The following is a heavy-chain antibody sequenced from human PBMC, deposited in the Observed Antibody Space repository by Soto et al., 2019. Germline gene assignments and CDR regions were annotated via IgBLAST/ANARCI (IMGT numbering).Heavy chain of an antibody. Sequence: ASVKVSCKASGYTFTDYYLHWVRQAPGQGLEWMGWINPDSGGTNYAQKFRGRVTMTRDTSIRTAYMELSRLRSDDTAVYYCARRRYGSERDCFDPWGQGTLVTVSS. CDR2: INPDSGGT. CDR3: ARRRYGSERDCFDP. CDR1: GYTFTDYY. V-gene: IGHV1-2*02. J-gene: IGHJ5*02. D-gene: IGHD3-10*01.